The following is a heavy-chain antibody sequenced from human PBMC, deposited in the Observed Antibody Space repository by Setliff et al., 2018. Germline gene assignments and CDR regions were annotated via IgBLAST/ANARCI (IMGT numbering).Heavy chain of an antibody. D-gene: IGHD2-15*01. J-gene: IGHJ4*02. CDR1: GFTFSSYG. Sequence: GGSLRLSCAAPGFTFSSYGMHWVRQAPGRGLEWVGYIPYDGSNQFYPDSLKGRFTISRDNSKNTLYLQMNSLRPEDTALYYCAKVRALTYCRGDSCYCFDYWGQGTLVTVSS. CDR3: AKVRALTYCRGDSCYCFDY. CDR2: IPYDGSNQ. V-gene: IGHV3-30*02.